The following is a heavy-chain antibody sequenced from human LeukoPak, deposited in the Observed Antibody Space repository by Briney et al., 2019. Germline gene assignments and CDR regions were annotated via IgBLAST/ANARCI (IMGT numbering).Heavy chain of an antibody. J-gene: IGHJ5*02. D-gene: IGHD3-10*01. V-gene: IGHV1-2*02. CDR3: ARASMTMVRGVIITENWFDP. CDR1: GGTFSSYA. Sequence: ASVKVSCKASGGTFSSYAISWVRQAPGQGLEWMGWINPNSGGTNYAQKFQGRVTMTRDMSTSTVYMELSSLRSEDTAVYYCARASMTMVRGVIITENWFDPWGQGTLVTVSS. CDR2: INPNSGGT.